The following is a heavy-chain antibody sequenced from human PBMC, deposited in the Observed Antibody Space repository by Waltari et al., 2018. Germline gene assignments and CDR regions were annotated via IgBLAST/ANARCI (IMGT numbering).Heavy chain of an antibody. Sequence: QVQLQQWGAGLLKPSGTLSLTCAVYGGSFCGYYWSWIRQPPGQGLEWIGEINHSGSTNYNPSRKSRVTISVDTSKNQFSLKLSSVTAADTAVYYCAGGKIVVVPAAIGYYFDYWGQGTLVTVSS. CDR2: INHSGST. CDR3: AGGKIVVVPAAIGYYFDY. CDR1: GGSFCGYY. V-gene: IGHV4-34*01. J-gene: IGHJ4*02. D-gene: IGHD2-2*02.